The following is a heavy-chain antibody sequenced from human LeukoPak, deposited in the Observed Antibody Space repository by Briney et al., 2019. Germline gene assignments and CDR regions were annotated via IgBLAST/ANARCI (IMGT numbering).Heavy chain of an antibody. CDR2: IYPGDSDT. J-gene: IGHJ4*02. CDR3: ARRSGITTDPFDD. CDR1: GYSFTNYW. Sequence: GESLKISCKGSGYSFTNYWIGWVRQMSGKGLEWMGIIYPGDSDTKYSPSFQGQVTISVDKSISTAYLQWNSLKASDTAMYYCARRSGITTDPFDDWGQGTLVSVSS. D-gene: IGHD3-3*01. V-gene: IGHV5-51*01.